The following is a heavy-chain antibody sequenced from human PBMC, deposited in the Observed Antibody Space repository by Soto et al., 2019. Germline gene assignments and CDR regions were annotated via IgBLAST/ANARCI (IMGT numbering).Heavy chain of an antibody. Sequence: EVQLMESGGGLVKPGGSLRPSCAASGFTFSSYSMNWVRQAPGKGLEWVSSISSSSSYIYYADSVKGRFTISRDNAKNSLYLQMNSLRAEDTAVYYCARDYNWNYCYFDYWGQGTLVTVSS. CDR2: ISSSSSYI. J-gene: IGHJ4*02. CDR3: ARDYNWNYCYFDY. V-gene: IGHV3-21*01. D-gene: IGHD1-7*01. CDR1: GFTFSSYS.